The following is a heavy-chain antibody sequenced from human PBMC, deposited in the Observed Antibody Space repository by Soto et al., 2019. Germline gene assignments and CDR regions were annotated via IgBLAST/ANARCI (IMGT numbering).Heavy chain of an antibody. J-gene: IGHJ4*02. Sequence: EVKLLESGGGLVQPGGSLRLSCAASGFTFTNFAMSWVRQAPGKGLEWVSTISGSGYNTYYADSVKGRFTISRDNSKSTLFLQLNSLRAEDTAVYHCAKTTLRIGGPFDYWGQGTLATVSS. CDR2: ISGSGYNT. CDR1: GFTFTNFA. CDR3: AKTTLRIGGPFDY. D-gene: IGHD1-1*01. V-gene: IGHV3-23*01.